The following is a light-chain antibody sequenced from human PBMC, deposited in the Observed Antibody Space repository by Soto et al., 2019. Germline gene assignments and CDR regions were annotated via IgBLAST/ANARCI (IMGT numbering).Light chain of an antibody. Sequence: QSALTQPASVSGSPGQSITISCTGTGSDVGGYKYVSWYQQHPGKAPKLMIYEVSNRPSGVSNRFSGSKSGNTASLTISGLQAEDEADYYCSSYTSSSAWVFGGGTQLTVL. CDR3: SSYTSSSAWV. J-gene: IGLJ3*02. CDR2: EVS. V-gene: IGLV2-14*01. CDR1: GSDVGGYKY.